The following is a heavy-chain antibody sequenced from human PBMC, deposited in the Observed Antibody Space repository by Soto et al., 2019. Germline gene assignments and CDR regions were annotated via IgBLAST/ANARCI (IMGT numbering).Heavy chain of an antibody. Sequence: PSETLSLTCTVSGGSISSGDYYWSWIRQPPGKGLEWIGYIYYSGSTYYNPSLKSRVTISVDTSKNQLSLKLSSVTAADTAVYYCARDNILGILYGGMDVWGQGTTVNVSS. V-gene: IGHV4-30-4*01. CDR2: IYYSGST. CDR1: GGSISSGDYY. CDR3: ARDNILGILYGGMDV. D-gene: IGHD3-3*01. J-gene: IGHJ6*02.